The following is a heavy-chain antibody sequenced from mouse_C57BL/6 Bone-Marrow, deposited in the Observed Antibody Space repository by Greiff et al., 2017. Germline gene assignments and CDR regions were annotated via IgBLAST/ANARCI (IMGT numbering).Heavy chain of an antibody. Sequence: VQLQESGPGLVQPSQSLSITCTVSGFSLTSYGVHWVRQSPGKGLEWLGVIWRGGSTDYNAAFMSRLSITKDNSKSQVFFKMSSLPADDTAIYYGARRGLGYFDVWGTGTTVTGAS. J-gene: IGHJ1*03. CDR3: ARRGLGYFDV. V-gene: IGHV2-5*01. CDR1: GFSLTSYG. CDR2: IWRGGST. D-gene: IGHD3-3*01.